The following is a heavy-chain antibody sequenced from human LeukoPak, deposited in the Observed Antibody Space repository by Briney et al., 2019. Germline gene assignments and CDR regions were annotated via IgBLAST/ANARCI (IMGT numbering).Heavy chain of an antibody. V-gene: IGHV1-18*01. CDR3: EATPAIAATQAEYFQH. CDR2: ISAYNGNT. Sequence: ASVTVSCKSSGYTFTSYGISWRRQAPGQGLEWMGGISAYNGNTTYAQKLQGRGSMTTDTSTSTAYMELRSLSSDDTAVYYCEATPAIAATQAEYFQHWGQGPLVTVSS. J-gene: IGHJ1*01. D-gene: IGHD6-13*01. CDR1: GYTFTSYG.